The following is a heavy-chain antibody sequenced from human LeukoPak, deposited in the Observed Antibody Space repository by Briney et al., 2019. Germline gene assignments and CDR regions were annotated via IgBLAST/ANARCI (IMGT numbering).Heavy chain of an antibody. CDR1: GFTFSSYS. CDR2: ISSSSSYI. D-gene: IGHD4-17*01. V-gene: IGHV3-21*01. CDR3: ARDDYRDYVSGWFDP. J-gene: IGHJ5*02. Sequence: PGGSLRLSCAASGFTFSSYSMNWVRQAPGKGLEWVSSISSSSSYIYYADSVKGRFTISRDNAKNSLYLQMNSLRAEDTAVYYCARDDYRDYVSGWFDPWGQGTLVTVSS.